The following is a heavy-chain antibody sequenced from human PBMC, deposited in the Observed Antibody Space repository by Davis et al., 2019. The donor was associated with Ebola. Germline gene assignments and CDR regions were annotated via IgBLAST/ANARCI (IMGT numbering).Heavy chain of an antibody. Sequence: PGGSLRLSCAASGFTFSNSPMHWVRQAPGKGLEWVGLIWYDGSVKYYGDSVKGRFTISRDNSKDSAYLQMTSLRVEDTAVYYCATSFSNSDGALDIWGRGTLVTVSS. CDR2: IWYDGSVK. CDR3: ATSFSNSDGALDI. V-gene: IGHV3-33*03. D-gene: IGHD1-7*01. CDR1: GFTFSNSP. J-gene: IGHJ3*02.